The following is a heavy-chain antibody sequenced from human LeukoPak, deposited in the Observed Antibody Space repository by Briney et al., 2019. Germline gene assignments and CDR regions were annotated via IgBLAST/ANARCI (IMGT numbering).Heavy chain of an antibody. V-gene: IGHV3-20*04. Sequence: PGGSLRLSCAASGFTFDDYGMSWVRQAPGKGLEWVSGINWNGGSTGYADSVKGRFTISRDNAKNSLYLQMNSLRAEDTAVYYCARGLITMVRGVINLDAFDIWGQGTMVTVSS. CDR2: INWNGGST. D-gene: IGHD3-10*01. J-gene: IGHJ3*02. CDR1: GFTFDDYG. CDR3: ARGLITMVRGVINLDAFDI.